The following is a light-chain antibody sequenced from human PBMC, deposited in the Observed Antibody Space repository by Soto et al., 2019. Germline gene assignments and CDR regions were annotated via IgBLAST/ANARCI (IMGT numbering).Light chain of an antibody. CDR1: QSVSSSY. CDR3: QQYGSSPYT. CDR2: GAS. V-gene: IGKV3-20*01. Sequence: EIVLTQSPGTLSLSPGEGATLSCRASQSVSSSYLAWYQQKPGQAPRLLIYGASSRATNIPDRFSGSGSGTDFTLTISRLDPEDFAVYYCQQYGSSPYTCGQGTKLEIK. J-gene: IGKJ2*01.